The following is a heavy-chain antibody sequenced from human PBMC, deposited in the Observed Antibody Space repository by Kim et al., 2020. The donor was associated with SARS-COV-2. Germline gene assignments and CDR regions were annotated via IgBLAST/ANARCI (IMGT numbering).Heavy chain of an antibody. J-gene: IGHJ4*02. CDR2: TT. CDR3: TTDSWLAFDY. D-gene: IGHD6-19*01. V-gene: IGHV3-15*01. Sequence: TTDYAAPVKGRFTISRDDSKNTLYLQMNSLKTEDTAVYYCTTDSWLAFDYWGQGTLVTVSS.